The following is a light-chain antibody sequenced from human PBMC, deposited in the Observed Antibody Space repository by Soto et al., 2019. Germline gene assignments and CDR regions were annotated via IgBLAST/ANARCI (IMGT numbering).Light chain of an antibody. CDR1: QSVSSSY. Sequence: ETVLTQSPGTLSLSPGERATLSCRASQSVSSSYLGWFQQRPGQAPRLLIYDTSNRATGIPDRFSGSGSGTDFTLTISRLEPADFAVYYCQRYGSSRPWTFGQGTMVDIK. V-gene: IGKV3-20*01. CDR3: QRYGSSRPWT. CDR2: DTS. J-gene: IGKJ1*01.